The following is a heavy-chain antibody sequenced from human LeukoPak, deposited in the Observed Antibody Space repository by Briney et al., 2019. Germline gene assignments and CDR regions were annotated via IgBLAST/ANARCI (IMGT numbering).Heavy chain of an antibody. CDR1: GGTFSSYA. Sequence: SVKVSCRASGGTFSSYAISWVRQAPGQGPEWMGRIIPIFGIANYAQKFQGRVTITADKSTSTAYMELSSLRSEDTAVYYCARAGDSSGYYPENLHHFDYWGQGTLVTVSS. CDR3: ARAGDSSGYYPENLHHFDY. J-gene: IGHJ4*02. CDR2: IIPIFGIA. V-gene: IGHV1-69*04. D-gene: IGHD3-22*01.